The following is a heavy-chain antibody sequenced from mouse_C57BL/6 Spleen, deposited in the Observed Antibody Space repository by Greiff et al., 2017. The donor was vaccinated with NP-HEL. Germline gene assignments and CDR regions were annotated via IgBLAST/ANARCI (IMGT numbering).Heavy chain of an antibody. CDR2: IHPNRGST. CDR3: ARGGYYYGSRGRDY. CDR1: GYTFTSYW. V-gene: IGHV1-64*01. Sequence: QVQLQQSGAELVKPGASVKLSCKASGYTFTSYWMHWVKQRPGQGLEWIGMIHPNRGSTNYNEKFKSKATLTVYKSSSTASMQLSSLTSEDSAVYYCARGGYYYGSRGRDYWGQGTTLTVSS. J-gene: IGHJ2*01. D-gene: IGHD1-1*01.